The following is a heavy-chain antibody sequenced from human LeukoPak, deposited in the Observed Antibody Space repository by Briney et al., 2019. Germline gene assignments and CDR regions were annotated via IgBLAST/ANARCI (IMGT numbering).Heavy chain of an antibody. Sequence: ASVKVSCKSSGYTFTGYSIHWVRQAPGQGLEWMGWINLKSGGTNYAQKFQARVTMARETSISTAYMELSRLRSDDTAVYYCAREDSTGYSSLDYWGQGTLVTVSS. CDR3: AREDSTGYSSLDY. CDR1: GYTFTGYS. V-gene: IGHV1-2*02. CDR2: INLKSGGT. D-gene: IGHD3-22*01. J-gene: IGHJ4*02.